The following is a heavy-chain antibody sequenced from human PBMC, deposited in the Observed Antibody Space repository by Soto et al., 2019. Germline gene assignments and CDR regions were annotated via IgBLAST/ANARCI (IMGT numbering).Heavy chain of an antibody. Sequence: QVQLQQWGAGLLKPSETLSLTCAVYGGSFSGYYWSWIRQPPGKGLEWIGEINHSGSTNYNPSLKSRVTISVDTSKNQFSLKLSSVTAADTAVYYCARGRLSRQGFDPWGQGTLVTVSP. J-gene: IGHJ5*02. CDR3: ARGRLSRQGFDP. D-gene: IGHD6-25*01. V-gene: IGHV4-34*01. CDR2: INHSGST. CDR1: GGSFSGYY.